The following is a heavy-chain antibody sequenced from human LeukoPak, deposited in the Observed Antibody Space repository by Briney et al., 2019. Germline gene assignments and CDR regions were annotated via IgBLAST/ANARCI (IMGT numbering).Heavy chain of an antibody. Sequence: GGSLRLSCAASGFTFSSSAMSWVRQAPGKGLEWVSAISNNGGYTYYADSVQGRFTISRDNAKNSLYLQMNSLRAEDTALYYCAKDFWSGYNYFDYWGQGTLVTVSS. V-gene: IGHV3-23*01. CDR2: ISNNGGYT. J-gene: IGHJ4*02. CDR1: GFTFSSSA. D-gene: IGHD3-3*01. CDR3: AKDFWSGYNYFDY.